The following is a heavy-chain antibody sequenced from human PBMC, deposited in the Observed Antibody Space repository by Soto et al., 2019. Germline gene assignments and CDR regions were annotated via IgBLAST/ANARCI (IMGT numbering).Heavy chain of an antibody. D-gene: IGHD3-16*01. Sequence: PGGSLSLFCATSGFTFSGYVMHWVRQAPGKGLEWVAVLWYLGSDKFYADSVKGRFTISRDNSKNTLYLQMNSLRAEDTAVYHCARDHGGLSGNFIFDHWGQGTPATLS. J-gene: IGHJ4*02. CDR2: LWYLGSDK. CDR3: ARDHGGLSGNFIFDH. V-gene: IGHV3-33*01. CDR1: GFTFSGYV.